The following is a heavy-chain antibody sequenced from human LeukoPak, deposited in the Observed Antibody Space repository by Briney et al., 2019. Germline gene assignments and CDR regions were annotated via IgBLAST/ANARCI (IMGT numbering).Heavy chain of an antibody. J-gene: IGHJ3*01. CDR1: GFTFSSSA. Sequence: GGSLRLSCAASGFTFSSSAMSWVRQAPGKGLEWVAVISYDGSNKYYADSVKGRFTISRDNSKNTLYLQMNSLRAEDTAVYYCAKGSGGSYWGQGTMVTVSS. D-gene: IGHD1-26*01. CDR3: AKGSGGSY. CDR2: ISYDGSNK. V-gene: IGHV3-30*18.